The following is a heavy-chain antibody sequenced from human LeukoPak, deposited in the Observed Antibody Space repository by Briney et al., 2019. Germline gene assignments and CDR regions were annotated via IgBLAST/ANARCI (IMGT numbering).Heavy chain of an antibody. CDR2: INHSGST. D-gene: IGHD2-15*01. V-gene: IGHV4-34*01. CDR1: GGSFSGYY. J-gene: IGHJ2*01. CDR3: ARDQRCSRSDGGCDQWYFDL. Sequence: SETLSLTCAVYGGSFSGYYWSWIRQPPGKGLEWIGEINHSGSTNYNPSLKSRVTISVDTSRNQFSLKLTSATAADTAIYYCARDQRCSRSDGGCDQWYFDLWGRGTLVTVSS.